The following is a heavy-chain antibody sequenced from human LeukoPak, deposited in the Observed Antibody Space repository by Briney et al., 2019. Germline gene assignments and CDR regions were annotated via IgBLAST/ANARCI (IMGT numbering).Heavy chain of an antibody. Sequence: PSETLSLTCTVSGGSISSYYWSGIRQPPGKGLEWIGYIYYSGSTNYNPSLKSRVTISVDTSKNQFSLKLSSVTAADTAVYYCATHYYGSGSYPDYFDYWGQGTLVTVSS. D-gene: IGHD3-10*01. CDR1: GGSISSYY. V-gene: IGHV4-59*01. CDR2: IYYSGST. J-gene: IGHJ4*02. CDR3: ATHYYGSGSYPDYFDY.